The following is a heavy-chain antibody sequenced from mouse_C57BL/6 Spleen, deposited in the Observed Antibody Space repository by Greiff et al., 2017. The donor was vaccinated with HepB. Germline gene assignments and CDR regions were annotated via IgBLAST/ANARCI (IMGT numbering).Heavy chain of an antibody. CDR3: TRKYGSSPYYYAMDY. CDR1: GYTFTSYW. Sequence: EVQLQESGTVLARPGASVKMSCKTSGYTFTSYWMHWVKQRPGQGLEWIGAIYPGNSDTSYNQKFKGKAKLTAVTSASTAYMELSSLTNEDSAVYYCTRKYGSSPYYYAMDYWGQGTSVTVSS. J-gene: IGHJ4*01. V-gene: IGHV1-5*01. D-gene: IGHD1-1*01. CDR2: IYPGNSDT.